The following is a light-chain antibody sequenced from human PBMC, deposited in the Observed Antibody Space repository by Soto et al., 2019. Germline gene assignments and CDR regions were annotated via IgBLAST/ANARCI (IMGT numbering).Light chain of an antibody. CDR3: QQFASTHPT. J-gene: IGKJ2*01. CDR1: QSVLYSSNNKNY. CDR2: WAS. Sequence: DIVMTQSPDSLAVSLGERATINCKSSQSVLYSSNNKNYLAWYQQRPGQPPKLLIYWASTRESGVPERFSGSGSGTDFTIAITSLQDEDVADYYCQQFASTHPTFGQGTKLEIK. V-gene: IGKV4-1*01.